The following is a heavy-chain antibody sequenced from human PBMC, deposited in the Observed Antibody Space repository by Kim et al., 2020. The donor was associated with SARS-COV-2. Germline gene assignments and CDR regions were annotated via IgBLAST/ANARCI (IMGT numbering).Heavy chain of an antibody. J-gene: IGHJ6*02. V-gene: IGHV3-15*01. Sequence: GGSLRLSCAASGFTFSNAWMSWVRQAPGKGLEWVGRIKSKTDGGTTDYAAPVKGRFTISRDDSKNTLYLQMNSLKTEDTAVYYCTQYRLSGSYGTYYYYGMDVWGQGTTVTVSS. CDR2: IKSKTDGGTT. CDR1: GFTFSNAW. CDR3: TQYRLSGSYGTYYYYGMDV. D-gene: IGHD1-26*01.